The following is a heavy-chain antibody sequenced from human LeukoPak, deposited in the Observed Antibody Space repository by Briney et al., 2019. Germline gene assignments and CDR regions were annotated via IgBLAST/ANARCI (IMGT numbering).Heavy chain of an antibody. CDR2: IYSGGGT. D-gene: IGHD3-16*01. CDR1: GFTFSSYE. J-gene: IGHJ3*02. V-gene: IGHV3-66*01. Sequence: GGSLRLSCAASGFTFSSYEMSWVRQAPGKGLEWVSVIYSGGGTYYADSVKGRFTISRDNSKNTLYLQMNSLRVEDTAMYYCANELLGTFGAFDIWGQGTMVTVSS. CDR3: ANELLGTFGAFDI.